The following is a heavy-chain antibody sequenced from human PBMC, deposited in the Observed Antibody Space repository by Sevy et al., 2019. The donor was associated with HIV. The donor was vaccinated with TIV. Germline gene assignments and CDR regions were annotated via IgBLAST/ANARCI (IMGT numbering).Heavy chain of an antibody. V-gene: IGHV3-7*01. D-gene: IGHD5-18*01. Sequence: GGSLRLSCAASGFSFSSYWMSWVRQAPGKGLEWVATMKQDGTEKDYVDSVKGRLNISRDNTKSSLFLQMNSLSAEDTAVYYCVREGLGGYSYRLDCWGQGTLVTVSS. CDR2: MKQDGTEK. CDR3: VREGLGGYSYRLDC. CDR1: GFSFSSYW. J-gene: IGHJ4*02.